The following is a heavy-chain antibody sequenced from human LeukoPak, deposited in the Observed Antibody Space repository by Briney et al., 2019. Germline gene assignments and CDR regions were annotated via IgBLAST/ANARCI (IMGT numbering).Heavy chain of an antibody. CDR2: IRYDGSNE. J-gene: IGHJ6*03. CDR3: ARDPVYYYYMDV. CDR1: GFSFSGYG. Sequence: GGSLRLSCAASGFSFSGYGMHWVRQAPGKGLEWVAFIRYDGSNEYYADSVKGRFTISRDNSKNTLYLQMNSLRAEDTAVYYCARDPVYYYYMDVWGKGTTVTVSS. V-gene: IGHV3-30*02.